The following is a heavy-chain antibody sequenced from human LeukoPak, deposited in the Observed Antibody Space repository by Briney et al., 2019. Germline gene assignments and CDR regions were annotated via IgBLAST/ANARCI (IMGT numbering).Heavy chain of an antibody. CDR1: GFTFSTYA. V-gene: IGHV3-23*01. Sequence: GGSLRLSCAASGFTFSTYAMSWVRQAPGKGLEWVSGISGSGGRTYYADSVKGRFTISRDNSNNTLFMQLNSLRAEDTAVYYCAKSMGYCAGGSCIISGDDYWGQGTLVSVSS. CDR3: AKSMGYCAGGSCIISGDDY. J-gene: IGHJ4*02. CDR2: ISGSGGRT. D-gene: IGHD2-15*01.